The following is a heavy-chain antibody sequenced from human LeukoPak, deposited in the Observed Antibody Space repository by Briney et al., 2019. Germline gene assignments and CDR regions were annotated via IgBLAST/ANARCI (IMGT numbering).Heavy chain of an antibody. D-gene: IGHD6-19*01. J-gene: IGHJ6*02. CDR1: GFTFSSYW. CDR2: IKQDGSAN. Sequence: GGSLRLSCAASGFTFSSYWMSWIRQAPGKGLEWVAKIKQDGSANYYVDPMKGRFTISRDNAKDSLYLQMISLRAEDTAVYYRARGREDSSGWYVSYYYYGMDFWRRGATVTVSS. V-gene: IGHV3-7*01. CDR3: ARGREDSSGWYVSYYYYGMDF.